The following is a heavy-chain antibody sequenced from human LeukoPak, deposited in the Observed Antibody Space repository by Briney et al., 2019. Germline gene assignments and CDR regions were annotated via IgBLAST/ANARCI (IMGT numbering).Heavy chain of an antibody. CDR1: GFTFSSHA. J-gene: IGHJ4*02. V-gene: IGHV3-23*01. D-gene: IGHD3-10*01. CDR2: ISGSGGST. Sequence: GGSLRLSCAASGFTFSSHAMSWVRQAPGKGLEWVSAISGSGGSTYYADSVKGRFTISRDNSKNTLYLQMNSLRAEDTAVYYCAKETHGSGSQTPLDYWGQGTLVTVSS. CDR3: AKETHGSGSQTPLDY.